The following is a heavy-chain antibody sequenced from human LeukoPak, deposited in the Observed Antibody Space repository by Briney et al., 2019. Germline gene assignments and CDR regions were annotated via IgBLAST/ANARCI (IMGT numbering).Heavy chain of an antibody. Sequence: GASVKVSCKASGYTFTSYGISWVRQAPGQGLEWMGWISAYNGNTNYAQKLQGRVTMTTDTSTSTAYMELRSLRSDDTAVYYCARGANCYVSSAAFDYWGQGTLVTVSS. V-gene: IGHV1-18*01. J-gene: IGHJ4*02. CDR2: ISAYNGNT. CDR1: GYTFTSYG. CDR3: ARGANCYVSSAAFDY. D-gene: IGHD3-22*01.